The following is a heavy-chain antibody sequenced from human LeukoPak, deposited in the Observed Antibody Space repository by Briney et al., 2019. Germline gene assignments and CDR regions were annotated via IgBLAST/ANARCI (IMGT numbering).Heavy chain of an antibody. CDR1: GYSISSGYY. J-gene: IGHJ4*02. D-gene: IGHD2-21*01. CDR3: ARAGGDGPPLD. Sequence: SETLSLTCTVSGYSISSGYYWGWIRQPPGKGLEWIANIYHSGNTYYKPSLKSLVTISLDTSKNQFSLKLSYVTAADTAVYYCARAGGDGPPLDWGQGTLVTVSS. CDR2: IYHSGNT. V-gene: IGHV4-38-2*02.